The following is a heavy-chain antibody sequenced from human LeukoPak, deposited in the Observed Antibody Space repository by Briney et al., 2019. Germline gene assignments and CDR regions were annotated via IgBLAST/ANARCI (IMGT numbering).Heavy chain of an antibody. CDR1: GGSFSDYY. D-gene: IGHD3-22*01. V-gene: IGHV4-34*01. CDR3: ARRLRVPMIVYAFDI. CDR2: INHSGST. J-gene: IGHJ3*02. Sequence: SETLSLTCAVYGGSFSDYYWSWIRQPPGKGLEWIGEINHSGSTNYNPSLKSRVTISVDTSRNQFSLKLSSVTAADTAVYYCARRLRVPMIVYAFDIWGQGTMVTVSS.